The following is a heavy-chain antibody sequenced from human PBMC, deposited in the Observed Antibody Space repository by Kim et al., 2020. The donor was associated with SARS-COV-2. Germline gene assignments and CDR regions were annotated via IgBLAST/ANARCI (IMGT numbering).Heavy chain of an antibody. D-gene: IGHD3-10*01. CDR3: ANVRNYGSGILSFDP. CDR1: GGTFSSYA. V-gene: IGHV1-69*13. J-gene: IGHJ5*02. CDR2: IIPIFGTA. Sequence: ASVKVSCKASGGTFSSYAISWVRQAPGQGLEWMGGIIPIFGTANYAQKFQGRVTITADESTSTAYMELSSLRSEDTAVYYCANVRNYGSGILSFDPWGQGTLVTVSS.